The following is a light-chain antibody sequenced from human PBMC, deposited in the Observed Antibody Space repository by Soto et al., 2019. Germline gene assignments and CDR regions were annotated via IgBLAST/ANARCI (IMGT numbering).Light chain of an antibody. CDR2: WAS. CDR1: QNILLRSNNLNY. V-gene: IGKV4-1*01. CDR3: QQYYASPYT. Sequence: DIVMTQSPDSLAVSLDERAAINCKSSQNILLRSNNLNYLAWFQQKPGQPPKVLIYWASTRQSGVPDRFSGSGSGTDFTLTISSLQAEDVAVYYCQQYYASPYTFGQGTKLEIK. J-gene: IGKJ2*01.